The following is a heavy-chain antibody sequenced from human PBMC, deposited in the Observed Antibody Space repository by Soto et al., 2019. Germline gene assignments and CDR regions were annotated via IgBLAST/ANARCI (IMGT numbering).Heavy chain of an antibody. V-gene: IGHV4-39*01. CDR2: IYYSGST. CDR3: ARRGIGWPWRAFDI. D-gene: IGHD6-19*01. Sequence: QLQLQESGPGLVKPSETLSLTCTVSGGSISSSSYYWGWIRQPPGKGLEWIGSIYYSGSTYYNPPPKIRVTQSAVTSKHQFPRTLRSVTAADTAVYFCARRGIGWPWRAFDIWGQGTMVTVSS. CDR1: GGSISSSSYY. J-gene: IGHJ3*02.